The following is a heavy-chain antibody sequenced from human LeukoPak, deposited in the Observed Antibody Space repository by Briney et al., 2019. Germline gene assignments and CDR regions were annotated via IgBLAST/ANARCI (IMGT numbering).Heavy chain of an antibody. V-gene: IGHV3-30-3*01. J-gene: IGHJ5*02. CDR2: ISYDGSNK. CDR1: GFTFSSYA. D-gene: IGHD6-13*01. Sequence: GRSLRLSCAASGFTFSSYAMHWARQAPGKGLEWVAVISYDGSNKYYADSVKGRFTISRDNSKNTLYLQMNSLRAEDTAVYYCARAQGGAAGTNWFDPWGQGTLVTVSS. CDR3: ARAQGGAAGTNWFDP.